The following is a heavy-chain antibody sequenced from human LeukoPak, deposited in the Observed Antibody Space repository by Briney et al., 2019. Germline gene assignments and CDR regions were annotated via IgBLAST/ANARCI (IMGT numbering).Heavy chain of an antibody. Sequence: SDTLSLTCTVSGYSISRGYYRGWIRQPPGKGLEWIGSFYDSGNTYYNPSLKSRVTISVDTSKNQFSLKVRPVTAADTAVYFCARGKSRGSHIDYWGQGTLVTVSS. D-gene: IGHD1-26*01. V-gene: IGHV4-38-2*02. J-gene: IGHJ4*02. CDR1: GYSISRGYY. CDR3: ARGKSRGSHIDY. CDR2: FYDSGNT.